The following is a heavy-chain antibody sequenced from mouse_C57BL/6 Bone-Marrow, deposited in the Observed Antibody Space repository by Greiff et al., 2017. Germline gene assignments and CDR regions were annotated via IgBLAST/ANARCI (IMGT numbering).Heavy chain of an antibody. Sequence: QVQLQQPGAELVKPGASVKLSCKASGYTFTSYWMQWVKQRPGQGLEWIGEIDPSDSYTNYNQKFKGKATLTVDTSSSTAYMQLSSLTSEDSAVYYCAREGNYVAWFAHWGQGTLVTVSA. D-gene: IGHD2-1*01. V-gene: IGHV1-50*01. CDR2: IDPSDSYT. CDR1: GYTFTSYW. J-gene: IGHJ3*01. CDR3: AREGNYVAWFAH.